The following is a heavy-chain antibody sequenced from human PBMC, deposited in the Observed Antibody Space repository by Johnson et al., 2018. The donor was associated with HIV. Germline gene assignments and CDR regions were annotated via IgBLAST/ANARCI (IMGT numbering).Heavy chain of an antibody. CDR3: ATLGGTVTTRAIAQPHDAFDI. V-gene: IGHV3-73*01. D-gene: IGHD4-17*01. CDR1: GFTFSASA. Sequence: VQLVESGGGVVQPGGSLRLSCVASGFTFSASAIHWVRQASGKGLEWVGHISSKTNSYATELAASLKGRFTISRDDSKNTAYLQMNSLRAEDTAVYYCATLGGTVTTRAIAQPHDAFDIWGQGTMVTVSS. CDR2: ISSKTNSYAT. J-gene: IGHJ3*02.